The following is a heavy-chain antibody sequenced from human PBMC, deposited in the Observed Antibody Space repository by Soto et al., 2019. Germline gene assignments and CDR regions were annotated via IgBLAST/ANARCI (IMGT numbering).Heavy chain of an antibody. CDR3: ARDATFGTKGGSFDI. CDR1: GFTLRIYS. V-gene: IGHV3-33*01. J-gene: IGHJ3*02. CDR2: MWYDGTNK. D-gene: IGHD3-16*01. Sequence: GGSLRLSCAASGFTLRIYSMHWVRQSPGKGLEWVAVMWYDGTNKYYGESVKGRFTISRDNSENTLYLQMNSLRVEATAVYYCARDATFGTKGGSFDIWGHGTLVTVSS.